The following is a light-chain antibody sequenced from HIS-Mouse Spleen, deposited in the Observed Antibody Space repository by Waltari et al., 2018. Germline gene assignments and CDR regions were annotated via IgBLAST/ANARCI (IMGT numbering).Light chain of an antibody. CDR2: SNN. J-gene: IGLJ1*01. V-gene: IGLV1-44*01. CDR1: SSNIGSNT. Sequence: QSVLTQPPSASGTPGQRVTISCSGSSSNIGSNTVNWYQQLPGTAPKLLIYSNNQRPSGVPDRVSGSKSGTSASLAISGLQSEDEADYYCAAWDDSLNGNYVFGTGTKVTVL. CDR3: AAWDDSLNGNYV.